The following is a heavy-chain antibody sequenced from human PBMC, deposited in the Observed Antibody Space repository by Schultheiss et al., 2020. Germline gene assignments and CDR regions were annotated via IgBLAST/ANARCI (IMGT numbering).Heavy chain of an antibody. D-gene: IGHD5-24*01. V-gene: IGHV3-30-3*01. J-gene: IGHJ4*02. CDR2: ISYDGSNK. Sequence: GESLKISCAASGFTFSSYWMSWVRQAPGKGLEWVAVISYDGSNKYYADSVKGRFTISRDNSKNTLYLQMNSLRAEDTAVYYCARAGRPLSRDGYNYWGQGTLVTVSS. CDR3: ARAGRPLSRDGYNY. CDR1: GFTFSSYW.